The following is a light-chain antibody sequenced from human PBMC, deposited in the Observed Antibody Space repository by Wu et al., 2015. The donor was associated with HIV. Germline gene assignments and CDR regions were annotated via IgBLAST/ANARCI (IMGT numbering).Light chain of an antibody. V-gene: IGKV3-20*01. CDR3: QHYGNLIVHL. Sequence: EVVLTQSPATLSFSPGERATLSCRASQDISHYLAWYQQKRGQAPRLLIYDTSSRATGIPDRFSGSGSGTDFTLTISRLEPEDFAVYYCQHYGNLIVHLLGQGTKAGDQT. J-gene: IGKJ2*01. CDR1: QDISHY. CDR2: DTS.